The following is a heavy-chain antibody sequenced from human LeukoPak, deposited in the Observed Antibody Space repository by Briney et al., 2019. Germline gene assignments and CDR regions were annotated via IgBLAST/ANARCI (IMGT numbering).Heavy chain of an antibody. V-gene: IGHV6-1*01. CDR1: GDSVSSNSAA. D-gene: IGHD3/OR15-3a*01. Sequence: SQTLSLTCAISGDSVSSNSAAWNWLRQSPSRGLEWLGRTYYRSKWYNDYAVSVKSRITINPDTSKNQFSLQLNSVTPEDTAVYYCARDHCEGLSVLYYFDYGGQGTLVTVSS. CDR2: TYYRSKWYN. CDR3: ARDHCEGLSVLYYFDY. J-gene: IGHJ4*02.